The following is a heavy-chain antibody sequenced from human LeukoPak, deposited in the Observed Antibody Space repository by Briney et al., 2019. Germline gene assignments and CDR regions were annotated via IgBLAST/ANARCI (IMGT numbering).Heavy chain of an antibody. J-gene: IGHJ5*02. V-gene: IGHV1-46*01. CDR1: GYTFTNFY. Sequence: ASVKVSCKAPGYTFTNFYMHWVRQAPGQGLEWMGVINPSGGSTSYAQKFQGRVTMTRDTSTSTVYMELSSLRSEDTAVYYCARDDNGDNWFDPWGQGTLVTVSS. D-gene: IGHD4-17*01. CDR3: ARDDNGDNWFDP. CDR2: INPSGGST.